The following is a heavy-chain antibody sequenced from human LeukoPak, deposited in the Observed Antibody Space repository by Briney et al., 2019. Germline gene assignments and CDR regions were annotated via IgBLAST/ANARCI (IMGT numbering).Heavy chain of an antibody. J-gene: IGHJ4*02. CDR1: GFTFSSYW. Sequence: GGSLRLSCAASGFTFSSYWMHWVRQAPGKGLVWVSRINSDGSSTSYADSVKGRFTISRDNAKNTLYLQMNSLRAEDTAVYYCARDIPYYDYVWGSYRYTDYFDYWGQGTLVTVSS. CDR3: ARDIPYYDYVWGSYRYTDYFDY. D-gene: IGHD3-16*02. CDR2: INSDGSST. V-gene: IGHV3-74*01.